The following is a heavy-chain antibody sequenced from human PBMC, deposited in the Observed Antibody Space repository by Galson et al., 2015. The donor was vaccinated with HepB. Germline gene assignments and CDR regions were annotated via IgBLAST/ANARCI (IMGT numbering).Heavy chain of an antibody. Sequence: SLRLSCAASGFTFSNAVMSWVRQAPGKGLEWVSAIGISGGNTYYADSVKGRFTISRDDSKSTLYLQMDSLRVEDTAMYYCAKDRSPSIRLDFFFDLWGQGTLVTVSS. CDR3: AKDRSPSIRLDFFFDL. J-gene: IGHJ4*02. CDR2: IGISGGNT. V-gene: IGHV3-23*01. CDR1: GFTFSNAV. D-gene: IGHD3/OR15-3a*01.